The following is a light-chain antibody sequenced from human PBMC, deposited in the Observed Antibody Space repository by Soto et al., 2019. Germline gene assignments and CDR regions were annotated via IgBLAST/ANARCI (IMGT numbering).Light chain of an antibody. CDR1: QSVFYRSKSKNC. V-gene: IGKV4-1*01. J-gene: IGKJ5*01. CDR2: WAS. CDR3: QQYDSSPST. Sequence: DIVMTQSPDSLAVSLGERATINCKSSQSVFYRSKSKNCLAWYQQKPGQPPKLLIYWASTRESGVPDRFSGSGSGTDFALTISSLQAEDVAVYYCQQYDSSPSTLGQGTRLEIK.